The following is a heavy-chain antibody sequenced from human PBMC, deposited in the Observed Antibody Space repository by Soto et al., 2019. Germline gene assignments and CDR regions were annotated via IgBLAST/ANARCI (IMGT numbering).Heavy chain of an antibody. J-gene: IGHJ4*02. CDR2: ISSSSSYI. CDR1: GFTFSSYS. V-gene: IGHV3-21*01. Sequence: GGSLRLSCSASGFTFSSYSMNGVRQAPGKGLEWVSSISSSSSYIYYADSVKGRFTISRDTSKNALFLQMNSLRAEDTAVYYCAKGNSGSPYGAFDYWGQGTQVTVSS. D-gene: IGHD1-26*01. CDR3: AKGNSGSPYGAFDY.